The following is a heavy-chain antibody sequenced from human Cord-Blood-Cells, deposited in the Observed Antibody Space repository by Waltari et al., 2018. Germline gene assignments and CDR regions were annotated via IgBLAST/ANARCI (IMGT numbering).Heavy chain of an antibody. D-gene: IGHD3-10*01. CDR2: IIPIFGTA. J-gene: IGHJ4*02. V-gene: IGHV1-69*01. CDR1: GGTFSSYA. Sequence: QVQLVQSGAEVKKPGSSVKVSCKASGGTFSSYAISWVRQAPGQGLEWMGGIIPIFGTANYAQKFQGRVTITADESTSTAYMELSSLRSEDTAVYYCARDTYGITMVQGAYFDYWGQGTLVTVSS. CDR3: ARDTYGITMVQGAYFDY.